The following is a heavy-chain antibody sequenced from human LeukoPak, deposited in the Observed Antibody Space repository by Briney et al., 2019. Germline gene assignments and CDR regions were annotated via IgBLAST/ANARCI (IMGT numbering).Heavy chain of an antibody. V-gene: IGHV3-30*02. CDR1: GFTFSSYG. CDR3: AKDVGICSSTSCYTSLFDY. Sequence: GGSLRLSCAASGFTFSSYGMHWVRQAPGKGLEWVAFIRYDGSNKYYADSVKGRFTISRDNSKNTLYLQMNSLRGEDTAVYYCAKDVGICSSTSCYTSLFDYWGQGTLVTVSS. CDR2: IRYDGSNK. D-gene: IGHD2-2*02. J-gene: IGHJ4*02.